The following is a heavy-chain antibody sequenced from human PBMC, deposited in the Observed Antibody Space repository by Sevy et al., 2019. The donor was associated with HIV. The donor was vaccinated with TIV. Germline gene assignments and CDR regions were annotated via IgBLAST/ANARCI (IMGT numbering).Heavy chain of an antibody. CDR3: ARLRSDSNAYVLDY. CDR1: GGSISSTNW. CDR2: IFHSATT. V-gene: IGHV4-4*02. J-gene: IGHJ4*02. D-gene: IGHD3-22*01. Sequence: SETLSLTCAVSGGSISSTNWWSWVRQPPGKGLEWIGEIFHSATTNYNPSLETRVTISVDKSENQFFLNLTSVTDADTAVYYCARLRSDSNAYVLDYWGQGALVTVSS.